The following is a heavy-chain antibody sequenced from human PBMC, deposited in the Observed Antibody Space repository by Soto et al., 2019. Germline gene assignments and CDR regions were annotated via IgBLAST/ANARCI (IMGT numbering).Heavy chain of an antibody. D-gene: IGHD2-8*02. CDR2: ATGDGSTT. J-gene: IGHJ6*02. Sequence: EVQLVESGGGSVQPGGSLRLSCAASGFTFRSYFMAWVRQAPGKGLVLVSQATGDGSTTNYADSVRGRFTISRDNAKNTLYLQMKSLRDEDTAICYCAREYWCHMYVWGQGTTVTVSS. V-gene: IGHV3-74*01. CDR3: AREYWCHMYV. CDR1: GFTFRSYF.